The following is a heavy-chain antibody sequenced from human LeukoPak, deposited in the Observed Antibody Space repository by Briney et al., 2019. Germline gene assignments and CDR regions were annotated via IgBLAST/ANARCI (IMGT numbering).Heavy chain of an antibody. J-gene: IGHJ4*02. CDR2: IKQDGSEK. D-gene: IGHD6-6*01. V-gene: IGHV3-7*01. CDR1: GFTFSSYW. Sequence: GGSLRLSCAASGFTFSSYWMSWVRQAPGKGLEWVANIKQDGSEKYYVDSVKGRFTISRDNAKNSLYLQMNSLRAEDTAVYYCARATQYSSPRYFDYWGQGTLVTVSS. CDR3: ARATQYSSPRYFDY.